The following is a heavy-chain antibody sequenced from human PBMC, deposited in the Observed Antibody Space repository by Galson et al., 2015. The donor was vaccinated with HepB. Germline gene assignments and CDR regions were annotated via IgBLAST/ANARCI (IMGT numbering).Heavy chain of an antibody. CDR3: AHTQLELQLWYFPKGYNWFDP. CDR1: GFSLSTSGVG. D-gene: IGHD5-18*01. V-gene: IGHV2-5*01. CDR2: IYWNDDK. Sequence: PALVKPTQTLTLTCTFSGFSLSTSGVGVGWIRQPPGKALEWLALIYWNDDKRYSPSLKSRLTITKDTSKNQVVLTMTNMDPVDTATYYCAHTQLELQLWYFPKGYNWFDPWGQGTLVTVSS. J-gene: IGHJ5*02.